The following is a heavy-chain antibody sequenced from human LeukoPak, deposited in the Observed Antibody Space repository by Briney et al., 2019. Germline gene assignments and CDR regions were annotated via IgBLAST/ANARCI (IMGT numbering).Heavy chain of an antibody. CDR2: IYYSGST. Sequence: ASETLSLTCTVSGGSISSSSYYWGWIRQPPGKGLEWIGSIYYSGSTYYNPSLKSRVTISVDTSKNQFSLKLSSVTAADTAVYYCARQPGIAAAEVDYWGQGTLVTVSP. V-gene: IGHV4-39*01. CDR3: ARQPGIAAAEVDY. J-gene: IGHJ4*02. D-gene: IGHD6-13*01. CDR1: GGSISSSSYY.